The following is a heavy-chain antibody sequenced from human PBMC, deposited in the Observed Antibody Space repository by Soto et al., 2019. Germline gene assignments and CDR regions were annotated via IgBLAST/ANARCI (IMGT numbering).Heavy chain of an antibody. CDR2: ISGSGGST. CDR1: GFTFSRYA. V-gene: IGHV3-23*01. CDR3: AKDQGEVVRPNYYYYYMDV. D-gene: IGHD2-2*01. Sequence: PGESLRLSCAASGFTFSRYAMSWFRQAPGKGLERVSAISGSGGSTYYADTVKGRITISRDNSKNTLYLQMNSLRADDTAVYYCAKDQGEVVRPNYYYYYMDVWGKGT. J-gene: IGHJ6*03.